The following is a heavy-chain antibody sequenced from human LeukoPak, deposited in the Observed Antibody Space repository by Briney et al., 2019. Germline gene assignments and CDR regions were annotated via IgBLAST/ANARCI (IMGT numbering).Heavy chain of an antibody. J-gene: IGHJ5*02. CDR3: ARDRYCSSTSCPGFDP. Sequence: PGGSLRLPCAASGFTFSSYGMPWVRQAPGKGLEWVAVIWYDGSNKYYADSVKGRFTISRDNSKNTLYLQMNSLRAEDTAVYYCARDRYCSSTSCPGFDPWGQGTLVTVSS. CDR2: IWYDGSNK. V-gene: IGHV3-33*01. D-gene: IGHD2-2*01. CDR1: GFTFSSYG.